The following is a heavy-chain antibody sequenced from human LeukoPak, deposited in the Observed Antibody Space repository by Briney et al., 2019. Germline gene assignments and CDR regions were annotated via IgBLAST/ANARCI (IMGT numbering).Heavy chain of an antibody. J-gene: IGHJ4*02. D-gene: IGHD1-26*01. Sequence: SETLSLTCTVSGGSISSYYWSWIRQPPGKGLEWIGYIYYSGSTNYNPSLKSRVTISVDTAKNQFSLKLSSVTAGDTAVYYCARDGESGCDYWGQGTLVTVSS. CDR2: IYYSGST. CDR1: GGSISSYY. V-gene: IGHV4-59*01. CDR3: ARDGESGCDY.